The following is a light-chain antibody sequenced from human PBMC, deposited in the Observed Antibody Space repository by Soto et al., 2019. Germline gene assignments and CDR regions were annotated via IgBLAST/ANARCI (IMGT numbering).Light chain of an antibody. CDR2: AAS. CDR1: QSIDRY. J-gene: IGKJ1*01. V-gene: IGKV1-39*01. Sequence: DIQMTQSPSSLSASVGDRVTITCRASQSIDRYLNWYQQKPGKAPKLLIYAASNLQSGVPSRFSGSGSGTDFTLTIRSLQPEDFASYYCHQSGTFRHGTKV. CDR3: HQSGT.